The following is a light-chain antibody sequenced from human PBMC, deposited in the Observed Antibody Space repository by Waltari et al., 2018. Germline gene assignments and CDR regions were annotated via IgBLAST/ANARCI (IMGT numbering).Light chain of an antibody. Sequence: EIVLTQSPGTLSLSPGERATLSCRASQSVSRTLAWYPPKPGQAPRLLIYDASTRATGIPDRFSGSGSGTDFSLTISRLEPEDFAVYYCQKYGTLPATFGQGTKVEVK. CDR1: QSVSRT. CDR3: QKYGTLPAT. J-gene: IGKJ1*01. CDR2: DAS. V-gene: IGKV3-20*01.